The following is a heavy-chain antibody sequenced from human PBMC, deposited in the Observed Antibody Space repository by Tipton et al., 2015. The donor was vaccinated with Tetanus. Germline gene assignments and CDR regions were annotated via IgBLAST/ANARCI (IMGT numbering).Heavy chain of an antibody. J-gene: IGHJ4*02. Sequence: SLRLSCAASGFTFSSYAMSWVRQAPGKGLEWVSAISGSGGSTYYADSVKGRFTISRDNSKNTLYLQMNSLRAEDTAVYYCAKDGIVVVPAAITFFDYWGQGTLVTVSS. CDR2: ISGSGGST. CDR3: AKDGIVVVPAAITFFDY. D-gene: IGHD2-2*01. CDR1: GFTFSSYA. V-gene: IGHV3-23*01.